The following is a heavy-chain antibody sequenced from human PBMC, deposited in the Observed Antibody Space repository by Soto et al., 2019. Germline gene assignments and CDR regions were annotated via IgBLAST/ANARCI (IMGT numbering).Heavy chain of an antibody. CDR3: ARIRYYYDSSGYPPLYYYYGMDV. V-gene: IGHV1-69*06. J-gene: IGHJ6*02. D-gene: IGHD3-22*01. CDR1: GGTFSSYA. Sequence: SVKVSCKASGGTFSSYAISWVRQAPGQGLEWMGGIIPIFGTANYAQKFQGRVTITADKSTSTAYMELSSLRSEDTAVYYCARIRYYYDSSGYPPLYYYYGMDVWGQGTTVTVPS. CDR2: IIPIFGTA.